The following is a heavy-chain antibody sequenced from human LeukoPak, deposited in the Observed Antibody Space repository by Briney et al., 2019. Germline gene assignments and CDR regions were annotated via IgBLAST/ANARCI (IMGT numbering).Heavy chain of an antibody. Sequence: GASVKVSCKASGYTFTSYGISWVRQAPGQGLEWMGWISAYNGNTNYAQKLQGRVTMTTDTSTSTAYMELRSLRSDDTAVYYRASLDYYGSGSYYRSYWGQGTLVTVSS. CDR3: ASLDYYGSGSYYRSY. CDR1: GYTFTSYG. V-gene: IGHV1-18*01. D-gene: IGHD3-10*01. CDR2: ISAYNGNT. J-gene: IGHJ4*02.